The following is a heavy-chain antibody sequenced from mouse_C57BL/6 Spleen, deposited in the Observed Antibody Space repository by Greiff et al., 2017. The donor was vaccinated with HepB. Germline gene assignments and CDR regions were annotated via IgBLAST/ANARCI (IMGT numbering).Heavy chain of an antibody. V-gene: IGHV1-5*01. D-gene: IGHD1-1*01. Sequence: VQLQQSGTVLARPGASVKMSCKTSGYTFTSYWMHWVKQRPGQGLEWIGAIYPGNSDTSYNQKFKGKAKLTAFTSASTAYMELSSLTNEDSAVYYCTREVYYYGSSYYFDYWGQGTTLTVSS. CDR2: IYPGNSDT. J-gene: IGHJ2*01. CDR3: TREVYYYGSSYYFDY. CDR1: GYTFTSYW.